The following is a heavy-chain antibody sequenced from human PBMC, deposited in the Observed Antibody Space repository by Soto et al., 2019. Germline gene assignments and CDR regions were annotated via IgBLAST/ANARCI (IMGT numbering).Heavy chain of an antibody. CDR1: GGSISSYY. J-gene: IGHJ3*02. Sequence: QVQLQESGPGLVKPSETLSLTCTVSGGSISSYYWSWIRQPPGKGLEWIGYIYYSGSTNYNPSLKSRVTISVETSKNQFSLKLSSVTAADTAVYYCARQGGSKGIRAFDIWGQGTVVTVSS. V-gene: IGHV4-59*08. CDR2: IYYSGST. CDR3: ARQGGSKGIRAFDI. D-gene: IGHD2-15*01.